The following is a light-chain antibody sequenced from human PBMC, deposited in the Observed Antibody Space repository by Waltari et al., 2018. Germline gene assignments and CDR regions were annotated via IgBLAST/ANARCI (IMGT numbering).Light chain of an antibody. CDR1: TSDVGAYNY. CDR2: DVS. CDR3: SSYTSGSLYV. Sequence: QSALTQPASVSGSPGQSITISCTGATSDVGAYNYVSWYQQHPGKAPKLMVYDVSNPHSRVSQRYSGSKAGNAASLIISGLQAEDEADYYCSSYTSGSLYVFGRATNVTVL. J-gene: IGLJ1*01. V-gene: IGLV2-14*03.